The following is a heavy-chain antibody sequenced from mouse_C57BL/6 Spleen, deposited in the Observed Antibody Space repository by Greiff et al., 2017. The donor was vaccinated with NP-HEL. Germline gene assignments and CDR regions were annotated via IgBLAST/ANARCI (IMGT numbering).Heavy chain of an antibody. CDR3: ARNRDAMDY. CDR2: IWSGGST. D-gene: IGHD3-1*01. V-gene: IGHV2-2*01. Sequence: VKLMESGPGLVQPSQSLSITCTVSGFSLTSYGVHWVRQSPGKGLEWLGVIWSGGSTDYNAAFISRLSISKDKSKSQVFFKMNSLQADDTAIYYCARNRDAMDYGGQGTSVTVSS. J-gene: IGHJ4*01. CDR1: GFSLTSYG.